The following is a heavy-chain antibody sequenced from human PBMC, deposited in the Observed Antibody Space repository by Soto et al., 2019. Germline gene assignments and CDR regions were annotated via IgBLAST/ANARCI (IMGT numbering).Heavy chain of an antibody. Sequence: EVQLLESGGGLVQPGGSLRLSCAASGFTFSNYAMSWVRRAPGKGLEWVSTISAGGGSTYYAGSVKVRFTISRDNFKNTLSVQMNSLSAEDTAMYYCAKRAVTSGGSDIWGQGTMVTVSS. CDR3: AKRAVTSGGSDI. D-gene: IGHD2-15*01. CDR1: GFTFSNYA. V-gene: IGHV3-23*01. CDR2: ISAGGGST. J-gene: IGHJ3*02.